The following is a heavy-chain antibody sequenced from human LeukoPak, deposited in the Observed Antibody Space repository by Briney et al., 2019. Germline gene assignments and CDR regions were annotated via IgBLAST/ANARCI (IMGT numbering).Heavy chain of an antibody. D-gene: IGHD5-12*01. J-gene: IGHJ4*02. V-gene: IGHV3-30*02. Sequence: GGSLTLSYTASGLTLSSFGIHWLRQSTDKGLEGGAFIRYDGSNKYYADSVKRRLTISRDNSKNTLYLQMDSLSSDDTAVYYCTKVRGYDLEGGTFDYWGQGALVTVSS. CDR1: GLTLSSFG. CDR2: IRYDGSNK. CDR3: TKVRGYDLEGGTFDY.